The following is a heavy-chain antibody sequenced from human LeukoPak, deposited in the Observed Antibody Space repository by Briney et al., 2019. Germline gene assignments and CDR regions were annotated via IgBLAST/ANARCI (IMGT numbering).Heavy chain of an antibody. Sequence: PGRSLRLSCTVSGFNFKTYAMHWVRQAPGRGLEWVAVIDGSNKYFADSVDGRFAISRDDSKNTMTLYLNSLRVDDTAMYYCVRGSYSSGWYWYFDYWGQGTLVTVSS. J-gene: IGHJ4*02. CDR1: GFNFKTYA. V-gene: IGHV3-30*09. CDR2: IDGSNK. D-gene: IGHD6-19*01. CDR3: VRGSYSSGWYWYFDY.